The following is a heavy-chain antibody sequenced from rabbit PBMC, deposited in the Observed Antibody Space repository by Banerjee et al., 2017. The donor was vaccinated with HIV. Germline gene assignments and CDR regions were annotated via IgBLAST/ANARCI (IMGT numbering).Heavy chain of an antibody. V-gene: IGHV1S45*01. Sequence: QQQLEESGGDLVKPGASLTLTCTASGFSFSSAYYIYWVRQAPGKGLEWIACIYTGSGETWYASWVNGRFTISKTSSTTVTLQMTSLIAADTATYFCARTPVGIANYGYPTVDLWGQGTLVTVS. CDR3: ARTPVGIANYGYPTVDL. CDR2: IYTGSGET. CDR1: GFSFSSAYY. J-gene: IGHJ4*01. D-gene: IGHD6-1*01.